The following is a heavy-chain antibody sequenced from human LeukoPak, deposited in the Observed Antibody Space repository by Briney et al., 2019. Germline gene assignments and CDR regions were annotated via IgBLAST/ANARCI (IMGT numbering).Heavy chain of an antibody. CDR3: AKDYIMWPVGYGNSNYVIVFDY. D-gene: IGHD2-8*02. CDR1: GFTFSSYA. V-gene: IGHV3-23*01. J-gene: IGHJ4*02. Sequence: PGGSLRLSCAASGFTFSSYAMSWVRQAPGKGLEWVSAISGSGGSTYYADSVKGRFTISRDNSKNTLYLQMNSLRAEDTAVYYCAKDYIMWPVGYGNSNYVIVFDYWGQGTLVTVSS. CDR2: ISGSGGST.